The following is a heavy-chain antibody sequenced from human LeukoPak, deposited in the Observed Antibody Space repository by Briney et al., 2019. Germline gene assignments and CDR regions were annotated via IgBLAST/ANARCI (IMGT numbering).Heavy chain of an antibody. Sequence: GGTLRLSCAASGFTFSSYGMSWVRQAPGKGLEWVSYISGIGDYTLYADSVKGRFTISRDNAKNSLYLQMDSLRAEDTAVYYCARTYGAGSLDYWGQGALVTVSS. CDR1: GFTFSSYG. D-gene: IGHD4-17*01. J-gene: IGHJ4*02. CDR2: ISGIGDYT. V-gene: IGHV3-21*01. CDR3: ARTYGAGSLDY.